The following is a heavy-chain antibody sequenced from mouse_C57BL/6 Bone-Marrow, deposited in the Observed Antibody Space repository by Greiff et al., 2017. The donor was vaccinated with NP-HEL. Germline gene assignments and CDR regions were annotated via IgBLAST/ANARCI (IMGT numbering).Heavy chain of an antibody. CDR1: GYTFTSYW. CDR2: IHPNSGST. J-gene: IGHJ2*01. Sequence: QVQLQQPGAELVKPGASVKLSCKASGYTFTSYWMHWVKQRPGQGLEWIGMIHPNSGSTNYNEKFKSKATLTVDKSSSTAYMQLSSLTSEDSAVYYCARGRGIYYLRHYFDYWGQGTTLTVSS. D-gene: IGHD1-1*01. CDR3: ARGRGIYYLRHYFDY. V-gene: IGHV1-64*01.